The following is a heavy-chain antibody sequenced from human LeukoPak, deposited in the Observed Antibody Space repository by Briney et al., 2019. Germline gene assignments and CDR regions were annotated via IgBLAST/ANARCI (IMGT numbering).Heavy chain of an antibody. CDR2: IYPGDSDT. D-gene: IGHD3-10*01. V-gene: IGHV5-51*01. J-gene: IGHJ3*02. CDR1: GYSFTSYW. Sequence: GESLKISCKGSGYSFTSYWIGWVRQMPGKGLEWMGIIYPGDSDTRYSPSFQGQVTISADRSISTAYVQWSSLKASDTAMYYCARPIGSGSYLDAFDIWGQGTMVTVSS. CDR3: ARPIGSGSYLDAFDI.